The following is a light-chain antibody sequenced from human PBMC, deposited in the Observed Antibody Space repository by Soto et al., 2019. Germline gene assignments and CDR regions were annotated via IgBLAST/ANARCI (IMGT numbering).Light chain of an antibody. V-gene: IGKV1-12*01. CDR3: QQGNSFPLT. Sequence: DIQMTQSPSSVSASVGDRVTITCRASQDISTWLAWFQQKPGEAPRLLIYTASSLHTGVPSRFSGSASGTDFTLTITSLQPEDFATYYCQQGNSFPLTFGGGTKVEIK. J-gene: IGKJ4*01. CDR2: TAS. CDR1: QDISTW.